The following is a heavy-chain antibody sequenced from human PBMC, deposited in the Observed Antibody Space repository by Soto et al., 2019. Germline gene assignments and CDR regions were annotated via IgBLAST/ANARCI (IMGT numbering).Heavy chain of an antibody. D-gene: IGHD1-1*01. V-gene: IGHV4-30-4*01. CDR1: GASVSSGDYY. Sequence: GPGWAPATLSLTCTVSGASVSSGDYYWSCIRQPPGKGLEWIGYIYSSGGSYYNPSLKGRLTISIDTSKNQFSLKLNSVTVADTAIYYCVGTGTTDDYWGRGTLVTVSS. CDR2: IYSSGGS. J-gene: IGHJ4*02. CDR3: VGTGTTDDY.